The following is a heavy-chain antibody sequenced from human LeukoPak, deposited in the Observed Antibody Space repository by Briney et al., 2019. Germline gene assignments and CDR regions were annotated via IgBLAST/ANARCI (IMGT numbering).Heavy chain of an antibody. CDR3: SRDPRVLDY. CDR2: IYTSGST. V-gene: IGHV4-59*10. CDR1: GGSFSGYY. J-gene: IGHJ4*02. Sequence: PSETLSLTCAVYGGSFSGYYWSWIRQPPGKGLEWIGRIYTSGSTNYNPSLKSRVTMSVDTSKNQFSLKVNSVTAADTAVYYCSRDPRVLDYWGQGTLVTVSS.